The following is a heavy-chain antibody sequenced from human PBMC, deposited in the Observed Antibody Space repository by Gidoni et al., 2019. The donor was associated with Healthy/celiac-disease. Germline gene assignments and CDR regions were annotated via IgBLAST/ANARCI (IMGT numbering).Heavy chain of an antibody. Sequence: EVQLVESGGGLVQPGGSLRLSCAASGFTFSSYDMHWVRQATGKGLEWVSAIGTAGDTYYPGSGKGRFTISRENAKNSLYLQMNSRRAGDTAVYYWARNDWNYGFDYWGQGTLVTVSS. CDR2: IGTAGDT. J-gene: IGHJ4*02. D-gene: IGHD1-7*01. CDR3: ARNDWNYGFDY. CDR1: GFTFSSYD. V-gene: IGHV3-13*01.